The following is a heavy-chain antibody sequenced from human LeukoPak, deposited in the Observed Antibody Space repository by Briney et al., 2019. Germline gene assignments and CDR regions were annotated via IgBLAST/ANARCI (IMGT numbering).Heavy chain of an antibody. D-gene: IGHD6-13*01. CDR3: AKDISMRKQQLVMEGLFDY. J-gene: IGHJ4*02. CDR1: GFTFSSYG. Sequence: PGGSLRLSCAASGFTFSSYGMHWVRQAPGKGLEWVAVISYDGSNKYYADSVKGRFTISRDNSKNTLYLQMNSLRAEDTAVYYCAKDISMRKQQLVMEGLFDYWGQGTLVTVSS. CDR2: ISYDGSNK. V-gene: IGHV3-30*19.